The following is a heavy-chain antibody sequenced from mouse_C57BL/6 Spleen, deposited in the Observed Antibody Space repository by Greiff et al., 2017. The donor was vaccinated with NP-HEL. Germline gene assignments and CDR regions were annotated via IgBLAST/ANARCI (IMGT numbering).Heavy chain of an antibody. CDR2: IWGVGST. Sequence: QVQLKESGPGLVAPSQSLSITCTVSGFSLTSYGVDWVRQSPGKGLEWLGVIWGVGSTNYNSALKSRLSISKDNSKSQVFLKMNSLQTDDTAMYYCARVSYDGYSYAMDYWGQGTSVTVSS. CDR1: GFSLTSYG. J-gene: IGHJ4*01. CDR3: ARVSYDGYSYAMDY. D-gene: IGHD2-3*01. V-gene: IGHV2-6*01.